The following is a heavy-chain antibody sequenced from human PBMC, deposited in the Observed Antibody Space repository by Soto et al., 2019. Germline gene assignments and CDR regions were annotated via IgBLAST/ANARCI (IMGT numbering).Heavy chain of an antibody. V-gene: IGHV1-69*08. Sequence: QVQLVQSGAEVKKPGSSVKVSCKASGGTFSSYTISWVRQAPGQGLEWMGRIIPILGIANYAQKFQGRVTIXXDXSXXTAYMELSSLRSEDTAVYYCARDQPGPGDYPLFDYWGQGTLVTVSS. CDR3: ARDQPGPGDYPLFDY. CDR1: GGTFSSYT. D-gene: IGHD4-17*01. CDR2: IIPILGIA. J-gene: IGHJ4*02.